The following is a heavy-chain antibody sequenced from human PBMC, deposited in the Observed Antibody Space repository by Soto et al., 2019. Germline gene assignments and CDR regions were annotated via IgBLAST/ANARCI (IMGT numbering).Heavy chain of an antibody. CDR3: AKEFSSGWYGY. J-gene: IGHJ4*02. D-gene: IGHD6-19*01. Sequence: PGGSLRLSCAASGFTFSSYGMHWVRQAPGKGLEWVAVISYDGSNKYYADSVKGRFTISRDNSKNTLYLQMNSLRAEDTAVYYCAKEFSSGWYGYWGQGTLVTVSS. V-gene: IGHV3-30*18. CDR2: ISYDGSNK. CDR1: GFTFSSYG.